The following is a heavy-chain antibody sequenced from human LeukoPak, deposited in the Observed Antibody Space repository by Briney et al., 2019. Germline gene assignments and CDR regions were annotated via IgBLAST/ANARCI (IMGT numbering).Heavy chain of an antibody. Sequence: ASVKVSCKASGYTFTGYWHWVRQAPGQGLEWMGRINPNSGGTDYAQKFQGRVTMTRDTSISTAYMELSSLRSDDTAVYYCAREVLAMGGAFDIWGQGTMVTVSS. D-gene: IGHD2/OR15-2a*01. CDR3: AREVLAMGGAFDI. CDR2: INPNSGGT. J-gene: IGHJ3*02. V-gene: IGHV1-2*06. CDR1: GYTFTGYW.